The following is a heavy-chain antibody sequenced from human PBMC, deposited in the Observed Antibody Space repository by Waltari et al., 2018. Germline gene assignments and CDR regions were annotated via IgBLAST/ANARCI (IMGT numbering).Heavy chain of an antibody. CDR3: ARHPARIFGVEIDP. V-gene: IGHV3-21*01. CDR2: ISSSRRYK. Sequence: EVQLVESGGGLVKPGGSLRLYCAASGFTFSSYSMTWVRPAPGKGLEWVSSISSSRRYKYDADSVKGRFTISRDNGKNSLYRQMNSLRAEDTAVYYCARHPARIFGVEIDPWGQGTLVTVSS. J-gene: IGHJ5*02. D-gene: IGHD3-3*01. CDR1: GFTFSSYS.